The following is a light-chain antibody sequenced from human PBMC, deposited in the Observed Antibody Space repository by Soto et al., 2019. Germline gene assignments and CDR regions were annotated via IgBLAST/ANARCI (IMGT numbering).Light chain of an antibody. CDR3: QQCNSYWT. CDR2: GAS. V-gene: IGKV3-15*01. CDR1: QRVYSN. Sequence: ENLMSQSPDTVAVSPGESATLSCRASQRVYSNLAWYQQRPGQAPRLLIYGASTRATGVPARFSGRGSGTEFTLTINSLQSEDFAVYYCQQCNSYWTFGQGTKVDIK. J-gene: IGKJ1*01.